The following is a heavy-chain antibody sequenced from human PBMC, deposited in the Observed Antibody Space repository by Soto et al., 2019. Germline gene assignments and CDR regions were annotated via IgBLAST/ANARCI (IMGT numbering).Heavy chain of an antibody. V-gene: IGHV3-30*18. CDR1: GFTFSSYG. CDR3: AKDRVGYHYSGMDV. D-gene: IGHD3-16*01. CDR2: ISYDGSNN. Sequence: QVQLVESGGGVVQPGRSLRLSCAASGFTFSSYGMHWVRQAPGKGLEWVTVISYDGSNNYYADSVKGRFTISRDNSKNTLYLQMNSLRAEDTAVYYCAKDRVGYHYSGMDVWGQGTTVTVSS. J-gene: IGHJ6*02.